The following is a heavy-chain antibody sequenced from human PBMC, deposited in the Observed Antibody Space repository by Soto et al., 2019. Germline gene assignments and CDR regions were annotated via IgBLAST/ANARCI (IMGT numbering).Heavy chain of an antibody. CDR2: IYYSGST. CDR3: ARSWLGFDY. CDR1: GGSISSYY. V-gene: IGHV4-59*01. Sequence: SETLSLTCTVSGGSISSYYWSWIRQPPGKGLEWIGYIYYSGSTNYNPSLKSRVTISVDTSKNQFSLKLSSVTAADTAVYYCARSWLGFDYWGQGTLVTVSS. J-gene: IGHJ4*02. D-gene: IGHD6-19*01.